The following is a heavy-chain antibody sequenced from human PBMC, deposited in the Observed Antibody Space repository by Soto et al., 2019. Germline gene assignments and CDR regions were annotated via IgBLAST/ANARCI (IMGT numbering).Heavy chain of an antibody. CDR3: VRDWGLRSSWYIY. Sequence: EVQLVESGGGLVQPGGSLRLSCAASGFTFSNYWMHWVRQTPGKGLVWVSRVNSEGSSTTYADSVKGRFTISRDNAKNTLFLQMNSLRTEDTAVYYCVRDWGLRSSWYIYWGQGTLVTVSS. V-gene: IGHV3-74*01. CDR1: GFTFSNYW. CDR2: VNSEGSST. D-gene: IGHD6-13*01. J-gene: IGHJ4*02.